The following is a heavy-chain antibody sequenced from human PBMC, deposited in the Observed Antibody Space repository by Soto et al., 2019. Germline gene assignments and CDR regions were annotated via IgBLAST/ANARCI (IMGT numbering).Heavy chain of an antibody. D-gene: IGHD2-2*01. J-gene: IGHJ3*02. CDR1: GGSFSGYY. CDR2: INHSGST. Sequence: SETLSLTCAVYGGSFSGYYWSWIRQPPGKGLEWIGEINHSGSTNYNPSIKSRVTISVDTSKNQFSLKLSSVTAADTAVYYCARYQNDAFGIWGQGTMVTVSS. V-gene: IGHV4-34*01. CDR3: ARYQNDAFGI.